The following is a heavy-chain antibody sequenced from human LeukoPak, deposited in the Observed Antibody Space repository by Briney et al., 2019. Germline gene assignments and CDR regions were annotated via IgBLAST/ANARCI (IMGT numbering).Heavy chain of an antibody. CDR3: AKDNIDTHMVDFDY. CDR1: GFSVTNNY. CDR2: ISGSGRTT. D-gene: IGHD5-18*01. V-gene: IGHV3-23*01. Sequence: GGSLRLSCAVSGFSVTNNYMSWVRQAPGKGLDWVSTISGSGRTTYYADSVKGRFTISRDNSNNTLYLQMNSLTAEDTAVYYCAKDNIDTHMVDFDYRGQGTLVTVSS. J-gene: IGHJ4*02.